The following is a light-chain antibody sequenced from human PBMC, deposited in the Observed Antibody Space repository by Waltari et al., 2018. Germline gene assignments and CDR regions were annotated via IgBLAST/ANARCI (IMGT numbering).Light chain of an antibody. CDR1: QTIASY. J-gene: IGKJ4*01. Sequence: DIQMTQSPSSLSASVGDRVTITCRASQTIASYLNWYQQKPGKAPNLLIYAASSLQSGVPSRFSGSGSGTDFTLTISSLQPEDFATYYCQQSYRAPQTFGGGTKVDMK. V-gene: IGKV1-39*01. CDR2: AAS. CDR3: QQSYRAPQT.